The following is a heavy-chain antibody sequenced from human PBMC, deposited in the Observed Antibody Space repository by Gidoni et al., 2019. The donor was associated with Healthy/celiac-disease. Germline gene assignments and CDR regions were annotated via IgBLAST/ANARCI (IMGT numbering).Heavy chain of an antibody. D-gene: IGHD3-10*01. J-gene: IGHJ6*02. Sequence: QVQLQQWGAGLLKPSETLSLTCAVYGGSFSGYYWSWIRQPPGKGLEEIGEINHSGSTNYNPSLKSRVTISVDTSKNQFSLKLSSVTAADTAVYYCARGGGYYGSGSYYGYYYYGMDVWGQGTTVTVSS. CDR3: ARGGGYYGSGSYYGYYYYGMDV. CDR1: GGSFSGYY. V-gene: IGHV4-34*01. CDR2: INHSGST.